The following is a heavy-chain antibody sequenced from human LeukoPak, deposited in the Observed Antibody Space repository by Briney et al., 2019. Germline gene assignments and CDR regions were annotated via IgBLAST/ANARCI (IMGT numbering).Heavy chain of an antibody. J-gene: IGHJ4*02. D-gene: IGHD2-15*01. CDR3: ARRPIVVVVAATDYFDY. V-gene: IGHV3-11*04. CDR2: ISSSGSTI. Sequence: GGSLRLSCAASGFTFSDYYMSWIRQAPGKGLEWVSYISSSGSTIYYADSVKGRFTISRDNAKNSLYLQMNSLRAEDTAVYYCARRPIVVVVAATDYFDYWGQGTLVTVSS. CDR1: GFTFSDYY.